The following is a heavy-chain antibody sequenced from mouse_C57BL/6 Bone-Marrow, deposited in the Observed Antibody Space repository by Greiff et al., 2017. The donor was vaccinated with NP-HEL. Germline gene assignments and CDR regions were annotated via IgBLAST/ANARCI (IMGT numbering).Heavy chain of an antibody. CDR2: IYPRSGNT. CDR3: AKHYDDAYYAMDY. Sequence: QVQLQQSGAELARPGASVKLSCKASGYTFTSYGISWVKQRTGQGLEWIGEIYPRSGNTYYNEKFKGKATLTADKSSSTAYMELRSLTSEDSAVYFCAKHYDDAYYAMDYWGQGTSVTVSS. D-gene: IGHD2-4*01. V-gene: IGHV1-81*01. CDR1: GYTFTSYG. J-gene: IGHJ4*01.